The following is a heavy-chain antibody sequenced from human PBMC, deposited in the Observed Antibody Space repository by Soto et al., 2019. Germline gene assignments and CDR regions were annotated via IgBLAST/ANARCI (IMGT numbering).Heavy chain of an antibody. CDR3: AKDSRLRLYYYGMDV. D-gene: IGHD5-12*01. J-gene: IGHJ6*02. V-gene: IGHV3-23*01. CDR2: ISGSGGST. CDR1: GFTFSSYA. Sequence: GGSLRLSCAASGFTFSSYAMSWVRQAPGKGLEWVSAISGSGGSTYYADSVKGRFTISRDNSKNALYLQMNSLRAEDTAVYYCAKDSRLRLYYYGMDVWGQGTTVTVSS.